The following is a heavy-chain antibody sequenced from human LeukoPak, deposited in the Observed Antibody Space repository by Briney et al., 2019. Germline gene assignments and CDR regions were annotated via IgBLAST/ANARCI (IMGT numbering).Heavy chain of an antibody. D-gene: IGHD2-8*01. CDR2: INTNTGNP. V-gene: IGHV7-4-1*01. Sequence: GASVKLSCKASGYTFTNYAMNWVRKAPGQGLEWMGWINTNTGNPTYAQGFTGRFVFSLDASVSTAYLQIRRLKAEDTAVYYCARVPFVVMGDTGNWFDPWGQGTLVTVSS. J-gene: IGHJ5*02. CDR1: GYTFTNYA. CDR3: ARVPFVVMGDTGNWFDP.